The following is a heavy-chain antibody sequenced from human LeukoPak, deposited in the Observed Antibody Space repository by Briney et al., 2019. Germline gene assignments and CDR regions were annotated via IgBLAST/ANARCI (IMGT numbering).Heavy chain of an antibody. V-gene: IGHV3-30*04. CDR3: ARDDGYSYGFLWNYFDY. Sequence: GGSLRLSCAASGFTFSSYAMHWVRQAPGKGLEWVAVISYDGSNKYYADSVKGRFTISRDNSKNTLYLQMNSLRAEDTAVYYCARDDGYSYGFLWNYFDYWGQGTLVTVSS. D-gene: IGHD5-18*01. CDR1: GFTFSSYA. CDR2: ISYDGSNK. J-gene: IGHJ4*02.